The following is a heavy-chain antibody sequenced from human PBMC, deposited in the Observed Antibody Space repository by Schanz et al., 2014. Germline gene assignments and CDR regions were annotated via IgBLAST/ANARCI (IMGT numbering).Heavy chain of an antibody. D-gene: IGHD2-2*01. V-gene: IGHV3-30-3*01. J-gene: IGHJ1*01. CDR3: ARDTAQSCIGPSCFEYFQH. Sequence: VQLVESGGGVVQPGGSLRLSCAASGFTFDPYAMHWLRQSPGKGLEWVAVLSSDESRKFYADSVKGRFTISRDNAKNSLYLQMNSLRAEDTALYYCARDTAQSCIGPSCFEYFQHWGQGALXTVSS. CDR1: GFTFDPYA. CDR2: LSSDESRK.